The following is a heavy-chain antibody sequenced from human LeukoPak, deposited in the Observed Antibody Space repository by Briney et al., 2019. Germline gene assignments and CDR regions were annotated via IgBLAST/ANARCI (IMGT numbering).Heavy chain of an antibody. Sequence: GGSLRLSCAASGFTFRSYSMNWVRQAPGKGLEWVSSISSSSSYIYYADSVKGRFTISRDNAKNSLYLQMNSLRAEDTAVYYCARDRGYCSSTSCLRPFDYWGQGTLVTVSS. J-gene: IGHJ4*02. CDR2: ISSSSSYI. D-gene: IGHD2-2*01. CDR3: ARDRGYCSSTSCLRPFDY. CDR1: GFTFRSYS. V-gene: IGHV3-21*01.